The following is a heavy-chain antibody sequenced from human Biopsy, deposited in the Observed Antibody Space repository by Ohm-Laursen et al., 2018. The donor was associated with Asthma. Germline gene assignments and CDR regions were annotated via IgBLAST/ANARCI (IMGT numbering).Heavy chain of an antibody. CDR2: ISKDASTQ. D-gene: IGHD1-1*01. CDR3: VRDGTDDAFDI. J-gene: IGHJ3*02. V-gene: IGHV3-30*06. CDR1: GFSFSNFA. Sequence: LRLSCSAPGFSFSNFAIHWVRQAPGKGLEWVGVISKDASTQDYADSVKGRFTMARDNSKNTLDLQMNSLREEDTAVYYCVRDGTDDAFDIWGQGTVVSVSS.